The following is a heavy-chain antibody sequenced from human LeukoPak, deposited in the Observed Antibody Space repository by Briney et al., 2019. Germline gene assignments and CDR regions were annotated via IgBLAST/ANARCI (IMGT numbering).Heavy chain of an antibody. V-gene: IGHV1-2*02. CDR2: INPNSGGT. Sequence: GASVKVSCKASGYTFTSYGISWVRQAPGQGLEWMGWINPNSGGTNYAQKFQGRVTMTRDTSISTAYMELSRLRSDDTAVYYCARADPPTTAMGDDAFDIWGQGTMVTVSS. CDR3: ARADPPTTAMGDDAFDI. CDR1: GYTFTSYG. D-gene: IGHD5-18*01. J-gene: IGHJ3*02.